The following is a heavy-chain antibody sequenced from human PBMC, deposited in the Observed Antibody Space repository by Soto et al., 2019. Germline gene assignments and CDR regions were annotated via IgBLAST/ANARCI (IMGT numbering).Heavy chain of an antibody. J-gene: IGHJ3*02. CDR3: AKDIGGDYADDAFDI. CDR1: GFTFDDYA. V-gene: IGHV3-9*01. Sequence: GGSLRLSCAASGFTFDDYAMHWVRQAPGKGLEWVSGISWNSGSIGYADSVKGRFTISRDNAKNSLYLQMNSLRAEDTALYYCAKDIGGDYADDAFDIWGQGTMVTVSS. CDR2: ISWNSGSI. D-gene: IGHD4-17*01.